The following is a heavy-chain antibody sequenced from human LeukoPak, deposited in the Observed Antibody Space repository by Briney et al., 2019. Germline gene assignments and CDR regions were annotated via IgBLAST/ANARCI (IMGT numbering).Heavy chain of an antibody. J-gene: IGHJ4*02. CDR1: GYSISSGYY. CDR3: ASEYDFWSGYLDY. V-gene: IGHV4-38-2*02. D-gene: IGHD3-3*01. Sequence: SETLSLTCTVSGYSISSGYYWGWIRQPPGKGLGWIGSIYHSGSTYYNPSLKSRVTISVDTSKNQFSLKLSSVTAADTAVYYCASEYDFWSGYLDYWGQGTLVTVSS. CDR2: IYHSGST.